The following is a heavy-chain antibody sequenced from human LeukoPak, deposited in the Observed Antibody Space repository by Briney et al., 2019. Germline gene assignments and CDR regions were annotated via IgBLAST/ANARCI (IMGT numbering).Heavy chain of an antibody. CDR3: ARVAGLPGYCSSTSCFYSENWFDP. V-gene: IGHV4-4*07. D-gene: IGHD2-2*03. Sequence: PSETLSLTCTVSGGSISSYYWSWIPQPAGKGLEWIGRIYTSGSTNYNPSLKSRVTMSVDTSKNQFSLKLSSVTAADTAVYYCARVAGLPGYCSSTSCFYSENWFDPWGQGTLVTVSS. CDR2: IYTSGST. J-gene: IGHJ5*02. CDR1: GGSISSYY.